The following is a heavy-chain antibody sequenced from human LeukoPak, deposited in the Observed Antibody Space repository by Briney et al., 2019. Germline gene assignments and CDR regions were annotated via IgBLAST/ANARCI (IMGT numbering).Heavy chain of an antibody. V-gene: IGHV3-9*01. Sequence: GGSLRLSCAASGFTFDDYAMHWVRQAPGKGLEWVSGISWNSGSIGYADSVKGRFTISRDNAKNSLYLQMNSLRAEDTALYYCAKDRDFAYDISEGFDYWGQGTLVTVSS. CDR3: AKDRDFAYDISEGFDY. CDR1: GFTFDDYA. CDR2: ISWNSGSI. J-gene: IGHJ4*02. D-gene: IGHD3-9*01.